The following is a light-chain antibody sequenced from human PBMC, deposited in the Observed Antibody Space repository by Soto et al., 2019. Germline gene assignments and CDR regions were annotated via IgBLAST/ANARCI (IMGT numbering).Light chain of an antibody. J-gene: IGKJ1*01. CDR3: QQYNSFQT. V-gene: IGKV1-5*03. CDR2: KAS. CDR1: QSISSW. Sequence: DIQMTQSPSTLSASVGDRVTITCRASQSISSWLAWYQQKPGKAPKLLIYKASSLESCVPSRFSGSGSGTEFTLTISSLQLDDLATYYCQQYNSFQTFGQGTKVEIK.